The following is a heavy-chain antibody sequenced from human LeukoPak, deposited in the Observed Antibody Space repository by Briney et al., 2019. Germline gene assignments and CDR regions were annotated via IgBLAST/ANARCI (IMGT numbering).Heavy chain of an antibody. V-gene: IGHV3-66*01. D-gene: IGHD3-9*01. CDR2: IHRDGST. Sequence: GGSLRLSCAVSGFTVSTNYMSWVRQAPGKGLEWVSIIHRDGSTYYADSVKGRFTTSRDNSKNTLFIQMNSLRAEDTAVYYCAKGDFKWLSDYWGQGTLVTVSS. CDR1: GFTVSTNY. CDR3: AKGDFKWLSDY. J-gene: IGHJ4*02.